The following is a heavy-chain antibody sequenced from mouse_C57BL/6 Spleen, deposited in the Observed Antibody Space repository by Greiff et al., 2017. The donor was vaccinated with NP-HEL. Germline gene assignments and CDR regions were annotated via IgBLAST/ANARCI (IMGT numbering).Heavy chain of an antibody. CDR3: ARQAQVFYFDY. Sequence: QVQLQQPGAELVRPGSSVKLSCKASGYTFTSYWMDWVKQRPGQGLEWIGNIYPSDSETHYNQKFKDKATLTVDKSSSTAYMQLSSLTSEDSAVYYCARQAQVFYFDYWGQGTTLTVSS. D-gene: IGHD3-2*02. CDR1: GYTFTSYW. CDR2: IYPSDSET. J-gene: IGHJ2*01. V-gene: IGHV1-61*01.